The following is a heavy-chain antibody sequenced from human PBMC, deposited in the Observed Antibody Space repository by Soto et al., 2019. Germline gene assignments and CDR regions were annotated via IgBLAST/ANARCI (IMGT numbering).Heavy chain of an antibody. V-gene: IGHV3-23*01. D-gene: IGHD6-19*01. Sequence: GGSLKLSCAASGFTFSSYAMSWVRQAPGKGLEWVSAISGSGSSTYYADSVKGRFTISRDNSKNTLYLQMNSLRAEDTAVYYCAKTEQWLITYFDYWGQGTLVTVSS. CDR3: AKTEQWLITYFDY. J-gene: IGHJ4*02. CDR2: ISGSGSST. CDR1: GFTFSSYA.